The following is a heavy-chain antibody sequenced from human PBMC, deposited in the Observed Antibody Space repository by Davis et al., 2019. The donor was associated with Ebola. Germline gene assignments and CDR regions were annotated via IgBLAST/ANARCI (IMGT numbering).Heavy chain of an antibody. D-gene: IGHD2-2*01. V-gene: IGHV3-74*01. CDR2: IKPDRSST. CDR1: GFTFSNYY. Sequence: GESLKISCAASGFTFSNYYLHWVRQAPGKGLEWVARIKPDRSSTRYADSVKGRFSISRDNTKNKLYLQMNSLRGEDTAIYYCARDTSHQLPHWLYYFYGMDVWGQGTTVTVSS. J-gene: IGHJ6*02. CDR3: ARDTSHQLPHWLYYFYGMDV.